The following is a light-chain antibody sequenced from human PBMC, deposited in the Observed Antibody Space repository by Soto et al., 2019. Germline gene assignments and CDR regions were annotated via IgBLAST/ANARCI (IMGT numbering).Light chain of an antibody. CDR1: ESISSW. CDR2: KAS. Sequence: DIQMTQSPPTLSASAGDRVTITCRASESISSWLAWYQQKPGKAPKLLMYKASSLESGVPSRFIGSGSGTEFTLTISSLQPDDFATYYCQQYNSYSWTCGQGTKV. V-gene: IGKV1-5*03. CDR3: QQYNSYSWT. J-gene: IGKJ1*01.